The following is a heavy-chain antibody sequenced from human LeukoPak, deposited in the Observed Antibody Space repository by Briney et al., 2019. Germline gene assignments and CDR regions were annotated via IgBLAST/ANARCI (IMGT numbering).Heavy chain of an antibody. CDR1: GGSISSGGYY. CDR2: IYYSGST. V-gene: IGHV4-31*03. Sequence: SETPSLTCTVSGGSISSGGYYWSWIRQHPGKGLEWIGYIYYSGSTYYNPSLKSRVTISVDTSKNQFSLRLSSVTAADTAMYYCARDRYSSGMNGMDVWGQGTTVTVSS. J-gene: IGHJ6*02. CDR3: ARDRYSSGMNGMDV. D-gene: IGHD3-10*01.